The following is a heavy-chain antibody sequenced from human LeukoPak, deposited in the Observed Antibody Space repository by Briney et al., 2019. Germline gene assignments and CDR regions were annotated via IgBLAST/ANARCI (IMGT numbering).Heavy chain of an antibody. Sequence: SVKVSCKASGGTFSSYAISWVRQAPGQGLEWMGGIIPIFGTANYAQKFQGRVTITTDESTSTAYMELSSLRSEDTAVCYCARDSGSVRYYYDSSGYYDAFDIWGQGTMVTVSS. CDR1: GGTFSSYA. CDR2: IIPIFGTA. J-gene: IGHJ3*02. CDR3: ARDSGSVRYYYDSSGYYDAFDI. D-gene: IGHD3-22*01. V-gene: IGHV1-69*05.